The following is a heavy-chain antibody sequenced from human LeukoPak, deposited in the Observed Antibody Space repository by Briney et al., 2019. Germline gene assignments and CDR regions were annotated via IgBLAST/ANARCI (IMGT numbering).Heavy chain of an antibody. Sequence: GGSLRLSCAASGFTFSSYGMHWVRQAPGKGLEWVAVIWYDGSNKYYANSVKGRFTISRDNPKNTLYLQMNSLRAEDTAVYYCARDQDDYVWGSYLSRAFDIWGQGTMVTVSS. CDR2: IWYDGSNK. J-gene: IGHJ3*02. D-gene: IGHD3-16*02. V-gene: IGHV3-33*08. CDR1: GFTFSSYG. CDR3: ARDQDDYVWGSYLSRAFDI.